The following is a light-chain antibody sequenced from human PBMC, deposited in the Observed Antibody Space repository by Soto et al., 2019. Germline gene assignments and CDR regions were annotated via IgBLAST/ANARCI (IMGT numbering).Light chain of an antibody. CDR1: SSDVGGYNY. V-gene: IGLV2-8*01. CDR3: SSYAGSSNV. J-gene: IGLJ1*01. Sequence: QSALTQPPSASGSPGQSVSISCTGTSSDVGGYNYVSWYQQHPVKAPKLMIYEVNKRPSGVPDRFSGSKSGNTASLTVSGLQAEDEADYYCSSYAGSSNVFGTGPKVTVL. CDR2: EVN.